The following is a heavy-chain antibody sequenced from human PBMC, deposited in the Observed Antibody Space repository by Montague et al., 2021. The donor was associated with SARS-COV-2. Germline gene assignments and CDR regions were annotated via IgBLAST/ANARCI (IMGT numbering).Heavy chain of an antibody. CDR3: MRAGGYVNRPPV. J-gene: IGHJ4*02. CDR2: IYDTAST. Sequence: SETLSLTCAVSGASIVNTDCWSWVRQPPGKGLEWIGEIYDTASTNYNPSLKSRVTMSVDKFNNQVSQQLNYPTAADTAVYFCMRAGGYVNRPPVWGQGAQVIVSS. D-gene: IGHD6-19*01. CDR1: GASIVNTDC. V-gene: IGHV4-4*02.